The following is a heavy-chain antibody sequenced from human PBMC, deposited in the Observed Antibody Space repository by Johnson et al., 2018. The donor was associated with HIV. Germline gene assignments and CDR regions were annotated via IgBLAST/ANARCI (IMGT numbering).Heavy chain of an antibody. Sequence: VQLVESGGGVVQPGRSLRLSCAASGFTFSSYAMSWVRQAPGKGLEWVSYISSSGSTIYYADSVKGRFTISRDNSKNTLYLQMNSLRAEDTAVYYCARVIQAAGTVDDAFDIWGQGTMVTVSS. CDR2: ISSSGSTI. CDR1: GFTFSSYA. D-gene: IGHD6-13*01. J-gene: IGHJ3*02. CDR3: ARVIQAAGTVDDAFDI. V-gene: IGHV3-48*01.